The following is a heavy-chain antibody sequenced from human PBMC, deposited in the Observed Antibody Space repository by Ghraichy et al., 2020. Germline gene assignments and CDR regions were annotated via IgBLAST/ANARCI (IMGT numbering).Heavy chain of an antibody. CDR1: GGSISSSSYY. J-gene: IGHJ5*02. Sequence: TLSLTCTVSGGSISSSSYYWGWIRQPPGKGLEWIGSIYYSGSTYYNPSLKSRVTISVDTSKNQFSLKLSSVTAADTAVYYCARQGRDSSSWYSPLFDPWGQGTLVTVSS. D-gene: IGHD6-13*01. CDR2: IYYSGST. V-gene: IGHV4-39*01. CDR3: ARQGRDSSSWYSPLFDP.